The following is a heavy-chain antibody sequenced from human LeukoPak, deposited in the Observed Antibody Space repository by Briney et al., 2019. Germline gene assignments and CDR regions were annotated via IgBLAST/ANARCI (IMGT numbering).Heavy chain of an antibody. J-gene: IGHJ4*02. Sequence: GESLKISCKGSGFRFTSNWIGWVRQMPGKGLEWMGIIYPGGSDTRYSPSFQGQVTISADKSISTAYLQWSSLKASDTAMYYCARLLRYGSGSYFDYWGQGSLVTVSS. CDR2: IYPGGSDT. CDR3: ARLLRYGSGSYFDY. CDR1: GFRFTSNW. D-gene: IGHD3-10*01. V-gene: IGHV5-51*01.